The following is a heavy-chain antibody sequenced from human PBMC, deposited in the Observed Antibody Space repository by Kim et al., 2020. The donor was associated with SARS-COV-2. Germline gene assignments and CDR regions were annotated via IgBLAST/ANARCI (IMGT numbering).Heavy chain of an antibody. Sequence: GGSLRLSCAASGFTFSNAWMSWVRQAPGKGLEWVGRIKSKTDGGTTDYAAPVKGRFTISRDDSKNTLYLQMNSLKTEDTAVYYCTTETFYGDYDTGFDYWGQGTLVTVSS. V-gene: IGHV3-15*01. D-gene: IGHD4-17*01. CDR1: GFTFSNAW. CDR2: IKSKTDGGTT. CDR3: TTETFYGDYDTGFDY. J-gene: IGHJ4*02.